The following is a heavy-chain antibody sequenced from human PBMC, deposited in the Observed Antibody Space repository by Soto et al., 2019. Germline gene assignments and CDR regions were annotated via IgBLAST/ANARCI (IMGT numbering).Heavy chain of an antibody. Sequence: GXSVKVSCKASGGTFSSYAISWVRQAPGQGLEWMGGIIPIFGTANYAQKFQGRVTITADESTSTAYMELSSLRSEDTAVYYCARDLIDILTGYYLYYFDYWGQGTLVTVSS. V-gene: IGHV1-69*13. J-gene: IGHJ4*02. CDR1: GGTFSSYA. CDR3: ARDLIDILTGYYLYYFDY. CDR2: IIPIFGTA. D-gene: IGHD3-9*01.